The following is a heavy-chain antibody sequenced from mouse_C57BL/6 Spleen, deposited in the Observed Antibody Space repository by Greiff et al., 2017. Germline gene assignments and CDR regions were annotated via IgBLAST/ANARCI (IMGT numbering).Heavy chain of an antibody. CDR2: ISDGGSYT. Sequence: EVHLVESGGGLVKPGGSLKLSCAASGFTFSSYAMSWVRQTPEKRLEWVATISDGGSYTYYPDNVKGRFTISRDNAKNNLYLQMSHLKSEDTAMYYCARSSYYYGSSHWYFDVWGTETTVTVSS. CDR1: GFTFSSYA. D-gene: IGHD1-1*01. V-gene: IGHV5-4*01. CDR3: ARSSYYYGSSHWYFDV. J-gene: IGHJ1*03.